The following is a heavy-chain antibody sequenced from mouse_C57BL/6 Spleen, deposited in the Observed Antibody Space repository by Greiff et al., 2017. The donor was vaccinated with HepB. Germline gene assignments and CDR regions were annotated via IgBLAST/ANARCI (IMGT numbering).Heavy chain of an antibody. CDR3: ASTTVVARFDW. CDR2: IHPNSGST. J-gene: IGHJ2*01. CDR1: GYTFTSYW. Sequence: QVQLQQPGAELVKPGASVKLSCKASGYTFTSYWMHWVKQRPGQGLEWIGMIHPNSGSTNYNEKFKSKATLTVDKSSSTAYMQLSSVTSEDSAVFYCASTTVVARFDWWGEGTTLTVSS. V-gene: IGHV1-64*01. D-gene: IGHD1-1*01.